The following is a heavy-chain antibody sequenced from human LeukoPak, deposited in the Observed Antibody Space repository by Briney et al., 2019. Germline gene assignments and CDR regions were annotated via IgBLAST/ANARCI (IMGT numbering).Heavy chain of an antibody. V-gene: IGHV4-30-2*01. D-gene: IGHD1-26*01. J-gene: IGHJ4*02. CDR1: GGSIMSGGYS. Sequence: SQTLSLTCAVSGGSIMSGGYSWSWIRQTPEKGLEWIGHVFHSGDTEYYPSLKNRVAMSLVRSKNQVSLELSSVTAADTAVYYCASLEWELPSYYFDYWGQGTLVTVSS. CDR3: ASLEWELPSYYFDY. CDR2: VFHSGDT.